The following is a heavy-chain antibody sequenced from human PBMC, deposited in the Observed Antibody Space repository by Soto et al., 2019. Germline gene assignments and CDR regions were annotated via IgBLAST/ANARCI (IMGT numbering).Heavy chain of an antibody. Sequence: EVQLLESGGGLVQPGGSLRLSCAASGFTFSSYAMSWVRQAPGKGLEWVSAISGSGGSTYYADSVKGRFTISRDNSKNTLYLQMTSLRAEDTAVYYCALDHLGWYFSSDNWFDPWGQGTLVTVSS. CDR2: ISGSGGST. V-gene: IGHV3-23*01. CDR3: ALDHLGWYFSSDNWFDP. J-gene: IGHJ5*02. D-gene: IGHD6-19*01. CDR1: GFTFSSYA.